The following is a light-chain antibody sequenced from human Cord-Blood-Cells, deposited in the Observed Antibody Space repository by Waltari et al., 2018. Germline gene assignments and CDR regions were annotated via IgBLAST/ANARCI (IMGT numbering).Light chain of an antibody. CDR3: QQYYSYPRG. V-gene: IGKV1-8*01. CDR1: QGISSY. Sequence: AIRTTQSPSSFSASTGDRVTITCRASQGISSYLAWYQQKPGKAPKLLIYAASTLQSGVPSRFSGSGSGTDFTLTISCLQSEDFATYYCQQYYSYPRGFGPGTKVDIK. CDR2: AAS. J-gene: IGKJ3*01.